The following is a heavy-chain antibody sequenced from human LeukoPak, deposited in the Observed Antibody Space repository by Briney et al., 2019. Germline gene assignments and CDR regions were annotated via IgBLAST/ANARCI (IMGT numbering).Heavy chain of an antibody. CDR2: IYYTGTT. CDR3: ARHDYYGSLNWFDP. CDR1: GGSLNSPNYY. V-gene: IGHV4-39*01. Sequence: SETLSLTCIVSGGSLNSPNYYWGWIRQPPGKGLVWIGTIYYTGTTYYNPSLKSRLTISVDTSKNQFSLKLTSVTAADTAVYYCARHDYYGSLNWFDPWGQGTLITVSS. J-gene: IGHJ5*02. D-gene: IGHD3-10*01.